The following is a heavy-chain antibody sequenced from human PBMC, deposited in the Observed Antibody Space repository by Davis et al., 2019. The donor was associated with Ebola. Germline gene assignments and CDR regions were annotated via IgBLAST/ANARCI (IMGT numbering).Heavy chain of an antibody. D-gene: IGHD4-17*01. CDR1: GYTLTELS. CDR2: FDPEDGET. Sequence: ASVKVSCKVSGYTLTELSMHWVRQAPGKGLEWMGGFDPEDGETIYAQKFQGRVTMTEDTSTDTAYMELSSLRSEDTAVYYCATDLPSHDYGTLDYWGQGTLVTVSS. V-gene: IGHV1-24*01. CDR3: ATDLPSHDYGTLDY. J-gene: IGHJ4*02.